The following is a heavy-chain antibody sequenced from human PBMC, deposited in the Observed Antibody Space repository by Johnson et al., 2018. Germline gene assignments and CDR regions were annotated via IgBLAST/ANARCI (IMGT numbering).Heavy chain of an antibody. CDR3: ASLPPGEGLNTWAFDI. V-gene: IGHV4-59*01. J-gene: IGHJ3*02. Sequence: QVQLQESGPGLVKPSETLSLTCTVSGGSISSYYWSWIRQPPGKGLAWIGYIYYSGSTNYNPSLKSRVPISVDTSKNQFPLKLSSVTAAVTAVYYCASLPPGEGLNTWAFDIWGQGTMVTVSS. CDR2: IYYSGST. CDR1: GGSISSYY. D-gene: IGHD3/OR15-3a*01.